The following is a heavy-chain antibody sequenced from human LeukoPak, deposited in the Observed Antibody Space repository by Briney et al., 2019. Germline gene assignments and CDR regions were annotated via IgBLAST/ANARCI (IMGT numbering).Heavy chain of an antibody. CDR3: TASDHLYCSSISCHFDY. J-gene: IGHJ4*02. CDR1: GFTFGDYG. Sequence: GGSLRLSCTASGFTFGDYGMSWVRQAPGKGLEWVGFIQSRTYGGTTQYAASVKGRFTISRDDSKSIAYLQMNSLKTEDTAVYYCTASDHLYCSSISCHFDYWGQGTLVTVSS. CDR2: IQSRTYGGTT. V-gene: IGHV3-49*04. D-gene: IGHD2-2*01.